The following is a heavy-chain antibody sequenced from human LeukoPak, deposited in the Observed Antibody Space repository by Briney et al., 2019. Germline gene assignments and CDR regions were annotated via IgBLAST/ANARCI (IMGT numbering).Heavy chain of an antibody. Sequence: SETLSLTCAVSGGSISSYYWTWIRQPPGKGLEWIGYIYYTRSTNYNPSLKSRVTISVDTSKNQFSLKLSSVTAADTAVYYCARGPWSGHSTDYWGQGTLVTVSS. CDR3: ARGPWSGHSTDY. J-gene: IGHJ4*02. D-gene: IGHD3-3*01. V-gene: IGHV4-59*01. CDR1: GGSISSYY. CDR2: IYYTRST.